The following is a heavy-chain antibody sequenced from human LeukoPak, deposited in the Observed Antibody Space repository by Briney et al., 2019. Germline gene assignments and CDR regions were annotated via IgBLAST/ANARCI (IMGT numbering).Heavy chain of an antibody. D-gene: IGHD3-9*01. CDR3: ASYFDWLLGPPRAFDI. J-gene: IGHJ3*02. CDR1: GGSISSSSYS. CDR2: IHYSGSA. Sequence: SETLSLTCTVSGGSISSSSYSWGWIRQTPGKGLEWIGNIHYSGSAYYNPSLKSRVTLSVDTSKNQFSLKLSSVTAADTAVYYCASYFDWLLGPPRAFDIWGQGTMVTVSS. V-gene: IGHV4-39*01.